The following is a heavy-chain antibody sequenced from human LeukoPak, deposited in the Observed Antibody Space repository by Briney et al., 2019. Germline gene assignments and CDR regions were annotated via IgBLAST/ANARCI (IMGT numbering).Heavy chain of an antibody. J-gene: IGHJ4*02. CDR1: GGSISSYY. CDR2: IYYSGST. D-gene: IGHD2-15*01. V-gene: IGHV4-59*01. CDR3: ARGGRSGGDV. Sequence: SETLSLTCTVSGGSISSYYWSWIRQPPGKGLEWIGYIYYSGSTNYNPSLKSRVTISVDTSKNQSSLKLSSVTAADTAVYYCARGGRSGGDVWGQGTLVTVSS.